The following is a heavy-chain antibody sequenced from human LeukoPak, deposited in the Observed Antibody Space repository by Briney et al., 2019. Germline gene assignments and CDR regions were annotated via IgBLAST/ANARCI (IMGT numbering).Heavy chain of an antibody. J-gene: IGHJ4*02. CDR3: ARVAVTSSAAANFEY. CDR1: GGSIGSGGYY. CDR2: IYYSGST. Sequence: SETLSLTCTVSGGSIGSGGYYWSWIRQHPGKGLEWIVYIYYSGSTYYNPSLKSRVTISIDTSNNQFSLKLTSVTAADTAVYYCARVAVTSSAAANFEYWGQGTLVTVSS. V-gene: IGHV4-31*03. D-gene: IGHD6-13*01.